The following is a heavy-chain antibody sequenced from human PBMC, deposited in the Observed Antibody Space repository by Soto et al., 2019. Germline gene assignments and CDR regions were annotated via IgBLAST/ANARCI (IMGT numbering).Heavy chain of an antibody. Sequence: SETLSLTCTVSGGSISSYYWSCIRQPAGKGLEWIVRIYTSGSTNYNPSLKSRVTMSVDTDKNQFSLKLSSVTAADTAVYYCARFTIFEEAIFFEIWGQGTMVTVSS. CDR1: GGSISSYY. CDR3: ARFTIFEEAIFFEI. V-gene: IGHV4-4*07. D-gene: IGHD3-3*01. J-gene: IGHJ3*02. CDR2: IYTSGST.